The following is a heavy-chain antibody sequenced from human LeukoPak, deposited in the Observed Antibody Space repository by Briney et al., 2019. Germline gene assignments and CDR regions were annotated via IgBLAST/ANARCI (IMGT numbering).Heavy chain of an antibody. D-gene: IGHD1-26*01. V-gene: IGHV4-61*01. J-gene: IGHJ6*02. CDR3: ARTFSESYYYYGMDV. Sequence: PSETLSLTCTVSGGSVSSGRNYWSWIRQPPGKGLEWIGYVYYSGRTNYNPSLKSRVTISVDTSKNQFSLKLSSVTAADTAVYYCARTFSESYYYYGMDVWGQGTTVTVSS. CDR2: VYYSGRT. CDR1: GGSVSSGRNY.